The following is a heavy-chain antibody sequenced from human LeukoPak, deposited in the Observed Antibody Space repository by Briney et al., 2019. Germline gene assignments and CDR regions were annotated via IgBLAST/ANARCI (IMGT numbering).Heavy chain of an antibody. CDR1: GGSFSRLS. Sequence: ASVKVSCKASGGSFSRLSINWARQVPGQGLEWMGGTIPILSTPNYAQRFQDSVTFTADGSTSTAYMELSGLTSEDTAVYYCAGADLKFNNLLALNFWGQGTLVTVSS. V-gene: IGHV1-69*13. CDR3: AGADLKFNNLLALNF. CDR2: TIPILSTP. D-gene: IGHD1-1*01. J-gene: IGHJ4*02.